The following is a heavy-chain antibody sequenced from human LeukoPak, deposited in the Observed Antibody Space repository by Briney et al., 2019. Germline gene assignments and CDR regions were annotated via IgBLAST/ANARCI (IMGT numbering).Heavy chain of an antibody. J-gene: IGHJ4*02. D-gene: IGHD2-2*01. CDR3: ARGYCSSTSCYRPLYFDY. V-gene: IGHV3-7*01. CDR1: GFTFSSYW. Sequence: GGSLRLSCAASGFTFSSYWMSWVRQAPGKGLEWVANIKQDGSEKYYVDSVKGRFTISGDNAKNSLYLQMNSLRAEDTAVYYCARGYCSSTSCYRPLYFDYWGQGTLVTVSS. CDR2: IKQDGSEK.